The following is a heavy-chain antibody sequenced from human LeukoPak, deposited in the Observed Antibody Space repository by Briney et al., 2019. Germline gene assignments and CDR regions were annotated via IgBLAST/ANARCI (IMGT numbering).Heavy chain of an antibody. CDR1: GFTFSTYR. D-gene: IGHD6-19*01. Sequence: GGSLRLSCAASGFTFSTYRMSWVRQAPGKGLEWVANIKQDGSEKHYVDSVKGRFTISRDNAKNSLYLQMNSLRAEDMALYYCAKSAGGSGWYAYYFDYWGQGTLVTVSS. CDR2: IKQDGSEK. CDR3: AKSAGGSGWYAYYFDY. J-gene: IGHJ4*02. V-gene: IGHV3-7*03.